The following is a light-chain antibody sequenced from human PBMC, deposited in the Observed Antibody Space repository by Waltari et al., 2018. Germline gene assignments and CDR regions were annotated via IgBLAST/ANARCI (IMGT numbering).Light chain of an antibody. CDR1: QSVSRA. CDR2: GAS. CDR3: QHYVSLPVT. V-gene: IGKV3-20*01. J-gene: IGKJ1*01. Sequence: EIGLTPSPGPLSSSPGGRATLSCRASQSVSRALAWYQQNPGQAPRLLIYGASNRATGIPDRFSGSGSGTDFSLIISRLEPEDFAVYYCQHYVSLPVTFGQGTKVEIK.